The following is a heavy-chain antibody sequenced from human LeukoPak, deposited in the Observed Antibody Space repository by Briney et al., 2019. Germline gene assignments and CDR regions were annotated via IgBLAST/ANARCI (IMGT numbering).Heavy chain of an antibody. J-gene: IGHJ1*01. CDR3: ARYSSSTSCQSRVFQH. V-gene: IGHV1-69*05. CDR2: IIPIFGTA. CDR1: GGTFSSYA. Sequence: SVKVSCKVSGGTFSSYAISWVRQAPGQGLEWMGGIIPIFGTANYAQKFQGRVTITTDESTSTAYMELSSLRSEDTAVYYCARYSSSTSCQSRVFQHWGQGTLVTVSS. D-gene: IGHD2-2*01.